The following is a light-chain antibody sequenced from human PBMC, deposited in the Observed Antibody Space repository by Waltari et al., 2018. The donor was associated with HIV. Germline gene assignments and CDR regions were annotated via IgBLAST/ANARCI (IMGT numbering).Light chain of an antibody. CDR2: EVS. V-gene: IGLV2-14*01. J-gene: IGLJ2*01. CDR3: SSYTSSSTYVV. Sequence: QSALTQPASVSGSPGQSITLSCPGTSSDVAGYNYVSLYQQHPGKAPKLMIYEVSNRPSGVSNRFSGSKSGNTASLTISGLQAEDEADYYCSSYTSSSTYVVFGGGTKLTVL. CDR1: SSDVAGYNY.